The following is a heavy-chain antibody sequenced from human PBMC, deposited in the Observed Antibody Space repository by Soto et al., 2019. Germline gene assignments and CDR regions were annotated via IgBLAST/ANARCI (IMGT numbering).Heavy chain of an antibody. D-gene: IGHD4-17*01. V-gene: IGHV4-31*03. CDR3: ARDPVMTTVTDYYYYGMDV. CDR2: IYYSGST. J-gene: IGHJ6*02. CDR1: GGSISSGGYY. Sequence: SQTLSLTCTVSGGSISSGGYYWSWIRQHPGKGLEWIGYIYYSGSTYYNPSLKSRVTISVDTSKNQFSLKLSSVTAADTAVYYCARDPVMTTVTDYYYYGMDVWGQGTTVTVSS.